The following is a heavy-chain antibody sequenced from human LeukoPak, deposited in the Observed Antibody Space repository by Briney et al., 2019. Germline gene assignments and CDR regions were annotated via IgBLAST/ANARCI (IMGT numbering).Heavy chain of an antibody. CDR1: GFTFSSYW. Sequence: PGGSLRLSCAASGFTFSSYWMSWVRQAPGKGLEWVANIKQDESEKYYVDSVKGRFTISRDNAKNSLYLQMNSLRAGDTAVYYCARESHDFWSGYHDYWGQGTLVIVSS. J-gene: IGHJ4*02. V-gene: IGHV3-7*01. D-gene: IGHD3-3*01. CDR3: ARESHDFWSGYHDY. CDR2: IKQDESEK.